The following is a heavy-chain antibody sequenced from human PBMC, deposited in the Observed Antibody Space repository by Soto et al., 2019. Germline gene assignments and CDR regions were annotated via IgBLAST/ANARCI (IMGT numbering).Heavy chain of an antibody. CDR1: GGSISSGGNY. V-gene: IGHV4-31*03. D-gene: IGHD3-10*01. Sequence: TLSLTCTVSGGSISSGGNYWSWIRQHPGKGLEWIGYIYNSGSTHYNPSLESRVSISPDTSKNQLSLRLTSVTAADTAVYYCARSERRGDAFDIWGQGTMVTVSS. CDR3: ARSERRGDAFDI. CDR2: IYNSGST. J-gene: IGHJ3*02.